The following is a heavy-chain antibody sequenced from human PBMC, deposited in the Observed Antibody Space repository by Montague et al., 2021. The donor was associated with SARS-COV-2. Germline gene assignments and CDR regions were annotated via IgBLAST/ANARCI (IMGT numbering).Heavy chain of an antibody. D-gene: IGHD5-12*01. Sequence: QSGAEVTKPGESLRISCKVSGYIFISHWITWVRQMPGKGLEWMGRIDLSDSYTNYSPSFQGHVSISVDKSISTAYLQWSSLKASDTAMYYCARRGRPYSGYTTGYFDYWGQGTLVTVSS. CDR1: GYIFISHW. J-gene: IGHJ4*02. V-gene: IGHV5-10-1*01. CDR2: IDLSDSYT. CDR3: ARRGRPYSGYTTGYFDY.